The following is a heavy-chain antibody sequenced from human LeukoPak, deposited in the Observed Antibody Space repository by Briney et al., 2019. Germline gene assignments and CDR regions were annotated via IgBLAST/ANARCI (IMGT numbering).Heavy chain of an antibody. CDR3: ARDGVKGSGYGDYLNWFDP. CDR2: IYYSGST. D-gene: IGHD4-17*01. V-gene: IGHV4-59*01. J-gene: IGHJ5*02. CDR1: GGSISSYY. Sequence: SETLSLTCTVSGGSISSYYWSWIRQPPGKGLEWIGYIYYSGSTNYNPSLKSRVTISVDTSKNQFSLKLSSVTAADTAVYYCARDGVKGSGYGDYLNWFDPWDQGTLVTVSS.